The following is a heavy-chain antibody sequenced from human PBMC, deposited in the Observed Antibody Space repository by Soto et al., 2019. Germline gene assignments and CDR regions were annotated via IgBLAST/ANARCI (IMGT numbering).Heavy chain of an antibody. J-gene: IGHJ4*02. D-gene: IGHD5-12*01. CDR1: GFTFRNYW. CDR2: IKQDGTEK. CDR3: ASVAI. V-gene: IGHV3-7*01. Sequence: EVQLVESGGGLVQPGGSLRLSCAASGFTFRNYWMSWVRQAPGKGLEWVANIKQDGTEKNYVDSVRGRFTISRDNAKNTLDLHRTSLAAEDTAVYYCASVAIRGQGTLVTVSS.